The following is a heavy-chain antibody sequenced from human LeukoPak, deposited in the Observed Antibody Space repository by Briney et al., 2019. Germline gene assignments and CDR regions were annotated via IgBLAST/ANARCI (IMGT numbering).Heavy chain of an antibody. Sequence: ASVRVSCKTSGYTFLSHGISWVRQAPGQGLEWLGWIRADNGDTRFAQKFQGRFTITTDTSTSTAHMEMRRLRSDDTAGYYCARDWPTVIADFWGQGTLVTVSS. CDR1: GYTFLSHG. CDR3: ARDWPTVIADF. J-gene: IGHJ1*01. CDR2: IRADNGDT. V-gene: IGHV1-18*04. D-gene: IGHD4-11*01.